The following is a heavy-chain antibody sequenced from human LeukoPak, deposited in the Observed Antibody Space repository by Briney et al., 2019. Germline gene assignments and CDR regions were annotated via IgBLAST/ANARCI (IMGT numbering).Heavy chain of an antibody. J-gene: IGHJ4*02. CDR3: ARAFGSGSYSF. Sequence: GGSLRLSCAASGFTFSSYEMNWVRQAPGTGLEWVSYISSSGSTKYYADSVKGRITISRDNAKKSMYLQMNSLRAEDTAVYYCARAFGSGSYSFWGQGTLVSVSS. V-gene: IGHV3-48*03. CDR1: GFTFSSYE. CDR2: ISSSGSTK. D-gene: IGHD3-10*01.